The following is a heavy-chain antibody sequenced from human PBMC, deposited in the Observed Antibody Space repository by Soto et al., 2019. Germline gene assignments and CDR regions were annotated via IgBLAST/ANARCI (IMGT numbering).Heavy chain of an antibody. CDR2: IKSKTDGGTT. D-gene: IGHD2-15*01. Sequence: EVQLVESGGGLVKPGGSLGLSCAASGFTFSNAWMNWVRQAPGKGLEWVGRIKSKTDGGTTDYAAPVKGRFTISRDDSKNTLYLQMNSLKTEDTAVYYCTKDSGYCSGGSCYDYYYGMDVWGQGTTVTVSS. J-gene: IGHJ6*02. V-gene: IGHV3-15*07. CDR3: TKDSGYCSGGSCYDYYYGMDV. CDR1: GFTFSNAW.